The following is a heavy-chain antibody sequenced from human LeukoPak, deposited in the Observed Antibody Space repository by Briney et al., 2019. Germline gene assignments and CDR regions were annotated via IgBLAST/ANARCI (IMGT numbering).Heavy chain of an antibody. V-gene: IGHV4-34*01. CDR1: GGSFSGYY. Sequence: PSETLSLTCAVYGGSFSGYYWSWIRQPPGKGLEWIGEINHSGSTNYNPSLKSRVTISVDTSKNQFSLKLSSVTAADTAVYYCARDLSQWLVHYYYYYMDVWGKGTTVTVSS. J-gene: IGHJ6*03. CDR3: ARDLSQWLVHYYYYYMDV. D-gene: IGHD6-19*01. CDR2: INHSGST.